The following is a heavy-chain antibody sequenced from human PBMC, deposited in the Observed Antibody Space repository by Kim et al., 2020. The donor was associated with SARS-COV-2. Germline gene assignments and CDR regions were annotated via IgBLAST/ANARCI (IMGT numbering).Heavy chain of an antibody. Sequence: SVKVSCKASGGTFSSYAISWVRQAPGQGLEWMGRIIPILGIANYAQKFQGRVTITADKSTSTAYMELSSLRSEDTAVYYCARQLTRIAVAGTEAFDIWGQGTMVTVSS. CDR3: ARQLTRIAVAGTEAFDI. J-gene: IGHJ3*02. CDR2: IIPILGIA. D-gene: IGHD6-19*01. V-gene: IGHV1-69*04. CDR1: GGTFSSYA.